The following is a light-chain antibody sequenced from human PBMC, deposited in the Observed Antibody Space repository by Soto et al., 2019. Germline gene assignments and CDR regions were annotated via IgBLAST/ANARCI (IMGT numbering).Light chain of an antibody. V-gene: IGLV1-40*01. CDR2: GNT. J-gene: IGLJ1*01. CDR1: SSNIGAGYD. Sequence: QSVLTQPPSASGAPGQRVTISCTGSSSNIGAGYDVDWYQQRPGTAATLLIFGNTNRPSGVPARCSGSKSGSSAALVITGIQAEDEGDYYCQSYDSTLRARYVFGTGTKVTVL. CDR3: QSYDSTLRARYV.